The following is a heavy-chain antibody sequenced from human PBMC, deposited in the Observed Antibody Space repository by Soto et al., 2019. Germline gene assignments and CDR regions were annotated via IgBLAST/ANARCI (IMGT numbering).Heavy chain of an antibody. V-gene: IGHV1-69*13. D-gene: IGHD6-13*01. J-gene: IGHJ6*02. Sequence: SVKVSCKASGGTFSSYAISWVRQAPGQGLEWMGGIIPIFGTANYAQKFQGRVTITADESTSTAYMELSSLRSEDTAVYYCARRRAAAGTSYYYYGMDVWGQGTTVTVPS. CDR3: ARRRAAAGTSYYYYGMDV. CDR1: GGTFSSYA. CDR2: IIPIFGTA.